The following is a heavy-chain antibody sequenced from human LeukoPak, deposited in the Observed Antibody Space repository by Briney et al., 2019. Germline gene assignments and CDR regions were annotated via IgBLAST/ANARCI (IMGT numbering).Heavy chain of an antibody. Sequence: PSETLSLTCSVSGGSMTSYYWSWIRQPPGKGLEWIGFFHHTGGTNYNPYVKSRVTISGDTPKNQVSLKMTSVTAADTAVYYCATNRPVGGAYWGSFDMWVHGTLVTVSS. V-gene: IGHV4-59*01. CDR1: GGSMTSYY. CDR2: FHHTGGT. CDR3: ATNRPVGGAYWGSFDM. J-gene: IGHJ3*02. D-gene: IGHD2-8*02.